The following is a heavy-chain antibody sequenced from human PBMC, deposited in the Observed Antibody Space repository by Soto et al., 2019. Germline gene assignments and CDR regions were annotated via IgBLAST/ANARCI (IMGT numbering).Heavy chain of an antibody. CDR3: ARDQDRIVPGETGP. CDR2: IIPIFGTA. Sequence: SVKVSCKASGGTFSSYASSWVRQAPGQGLEWMGGIIPIFGTANYAQKFQGRVTITADESTSTAYMELSSLRSEDTAVYYCARDQDRIVPGETGPWGQGTLVTVSS. J-gene: IGHJ5*02. CDR1: GGTFSSYA. D-gene: IGHD2-15*01. V-gene: IGHV1-69*13.